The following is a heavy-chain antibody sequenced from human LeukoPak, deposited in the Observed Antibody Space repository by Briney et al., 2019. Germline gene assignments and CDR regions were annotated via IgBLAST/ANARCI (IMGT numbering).Heavy chain of an antibody. CDR1: GFTLSSYW. D-gene: IGHD5-18*01. CDR2: INSDGSST. J-gene: IGHJ4*02. V-gene: IGHV3-74*01. CDR3: ARGGGYSYGPLDY. Sequence: QPGGSLRLSCAVSGFTLSSYWMHWVRQAPGKGLVWVSHINSDGSSTSYADSVKGRFTISRDNAKNTLYLQMNSLRAEDTAVYYCARGGGYSYGPLDYWGQGTLVTVSS.